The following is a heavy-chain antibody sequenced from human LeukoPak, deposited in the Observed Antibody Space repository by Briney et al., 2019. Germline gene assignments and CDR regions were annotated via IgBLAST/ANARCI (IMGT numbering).Heavy chain of an antibody. CDR3: ARVVVITARLQYYYYYYGMDV. Sequence: SETLSLTCAVYGGSFSGYYWSWIRQPPGKGLEWIGEINHSGSTNYNPSLKSRVTISVDTSKNQFSLKLSSVTAADTAVYYCARVVVITARLQYYYYYYGMDVWGQGTTVTVSS. CDR1: GGSFSGYY. V-gene: IGHV4-34*01. J-gene: IGHJ6*02. D-gene: IGHD3-22*01. CDR2: INHSGST.